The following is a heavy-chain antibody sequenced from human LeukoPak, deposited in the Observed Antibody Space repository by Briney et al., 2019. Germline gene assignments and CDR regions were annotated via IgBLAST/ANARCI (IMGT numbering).Heavy chain of an antibody. V-gene: IGHV4-59*12. CDR3: ARGAGLGDY. CDR1: GGSIRSYY. Sequence: PSETLSLTCTVSGGSIRSYYWSWIRQPPGKGLEWIGYIYHSGSTYYNPSLKSRVTISVDRSKNQFSLKLSSVTAADTAVYYCARGAGLGDYWGQGTLVTVSS. D-gene: IGHD7-27*01. CDR2: IYHSGST. J-gene: IGHJ4*02.